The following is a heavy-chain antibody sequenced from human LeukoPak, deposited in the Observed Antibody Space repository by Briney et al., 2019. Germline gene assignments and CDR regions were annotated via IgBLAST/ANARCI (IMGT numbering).Heavy chain of an antibody. CDR1: GYTFTSYA. CDR2: INAGNGIT. D-gene: IGHD6-13*01. J-gene: IGHJ4*02. CDR3: ARGPPIAAAGTDY. Sequence: ASVKVSCKASGYTFTSYAMHWVRQAPGQRLEWMGWINAGNGITKYSQKFQGRVTITRDTSASTAYMELSSLRSEDTAVYYCARGPPIAAAGTDYWGQGTLVTVSS. V-gene: IGHV1-3*01.